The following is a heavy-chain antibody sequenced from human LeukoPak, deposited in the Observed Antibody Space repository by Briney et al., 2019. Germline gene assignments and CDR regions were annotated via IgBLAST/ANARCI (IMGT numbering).Heavy chain of an antibody. J-gene: IGHJ4*02. D-gene: IGHD6-19*01. CDR1: GYTFTGYY. Sequence: ASVKVSCTASGYTFTGYYMHWVRQAPGQGLEWMGWINPNSGGTNYAQKFQGRVTMTRDTSISTAYMELSRLRSDDTAVYYCARDPGYSSGSPDYWGQGTLVTVSS. CDR2: INPNSGGT. V-gene: IGHV1-2*02. CDR3: ARDPGYSSGSPDY.